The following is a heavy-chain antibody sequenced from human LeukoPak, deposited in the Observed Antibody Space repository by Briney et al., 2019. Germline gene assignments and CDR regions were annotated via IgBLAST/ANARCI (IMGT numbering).Heavy chain of an antibody. D-gene: IGHD6-13*01. V-gene: IGHV1-46*01. CDR2: INPSGGFT. Sequence: EASVKVSCKASGYTFTSYYIHWVRQAPGQGLEWMGIINPSGGFTNYAQKFQGRVTMTRDMSTSTVYMELSSLRSEDTAVYYCARAWTYSSSWGTHFDYWGQGTLVTVSS. CDR3: ARAWTYSSSWGTHFDY. CDR1: GYTFTSYY. J-gene: IGHJ4*02.